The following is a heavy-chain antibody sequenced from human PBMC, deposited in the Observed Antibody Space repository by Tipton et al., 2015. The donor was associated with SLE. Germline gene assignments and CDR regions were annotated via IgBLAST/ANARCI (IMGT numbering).Heavy chain of an antibody. D-gene: IGHD2-21*02. Sequence: GLVKPSEALSLTCAVYGGSFSGYYWSWIRQPPGKGLEWIGEINHSGSTNYNPSLKSRVTISVDTSKNQFSLKLTSVTAPDTAVYYCARGMVTWRGAIIGVDVWGQGTTVNVSS. CDR2: INHSGST. J-gene: IGHJ6*02. CDR1: GGSFSGYY. V-gene: IGHV4-34*01. CDR3: ARGMVTWRGAIIGVDV.